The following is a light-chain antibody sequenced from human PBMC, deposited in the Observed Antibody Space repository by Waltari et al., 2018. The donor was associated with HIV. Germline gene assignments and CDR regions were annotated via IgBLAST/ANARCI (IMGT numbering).Light chain of an antibody. J-gene: IGLJ2*01. CDR2: DVS. Sequence: SALTQPDSVSGSPGQSITISCTGTSSDVGDYNYVSWYQQRPGNAPKLMIYDVSKRPYVASNRFHRSKSGTTASLPISGLQAEDEADYYCSSSATISGVFAGGTKLTVL. V-gene: IGLV2-14*01. CDR1: SSDVGDYNY. CDR3: SSSATISGV.